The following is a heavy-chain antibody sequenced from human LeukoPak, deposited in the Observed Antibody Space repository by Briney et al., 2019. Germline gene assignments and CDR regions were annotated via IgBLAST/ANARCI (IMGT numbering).Heavy chain of an antibody. Sequence: QSGGSLRLSCAASGFTFSSYWMHWVRQAPGKGLVWVSRINSDGGSTSYADSVNGRFTISRDNAKNTLYLQMNSLRAEDTAVYYCATGQGHGMDVWGQGTTVTVSS. V-gene: IGHV3-74*01. CDR2: INSDGGST. CDR1: GFTFSSYW. J-gene: IGHJ6*02. D-gene: IGHD1-14*01. CDR3: ATGQGHGMDV.